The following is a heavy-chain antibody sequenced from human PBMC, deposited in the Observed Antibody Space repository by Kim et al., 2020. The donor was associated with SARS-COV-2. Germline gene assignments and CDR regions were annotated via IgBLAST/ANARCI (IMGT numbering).Heavy chain of an antibody. D-gene: IGHD3-22*01. CDR1: GFTFSSYS. Sequence: GGSLRLSCAASGFTFSSYSMNWVRQAPGKGLEWVSYISSSSSTIYYADSVKGRFTISRDNAKNSLYLQMNSLRDEDTAVYYCARALGYYYDSSGYRVSDYWGQGTLVTVSS. CDR2: ISSSSSTI. J-gene: IGHJ4*02. CDR3: ARALGYYYDSSGYRVSDY. V-gene: IGHV3-48*02.